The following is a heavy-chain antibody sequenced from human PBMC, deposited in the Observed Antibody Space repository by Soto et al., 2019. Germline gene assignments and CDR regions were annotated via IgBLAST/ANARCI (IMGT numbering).Heavy chain of an antibody. J-gene: IGHJ5*02. CDR2: IYWDDDK. CDR3: AHRRGGSAYPNWFDP. V-gene: IGHV2-5*02. D-gene: IGHD3-10*01. Sequence: QITLKESGPTLVKPTQTLTLTCTFSGFSLSTSGVGVGWIRQPPGKALEWLALIYWDDDKRYSPSLKSRLTVTKDTSKNQVVLTMTNMDPVDTATYYCAHRRGGSAYPNWFDPWGQGTLVTVSS. CDR1: GFSLSTSGVG.